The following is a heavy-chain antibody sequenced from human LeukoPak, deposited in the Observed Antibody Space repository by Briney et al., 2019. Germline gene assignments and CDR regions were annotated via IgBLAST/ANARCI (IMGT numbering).Heavy chain of an antibody. D-gene: IGHD6-13*01. Sequence: GASVKVSCKASGYTFTSYGISWLRQAPGQGLEWMGWISAYNGNTNYAHNFRGRVTMTTDTSTSTAYMELRSLRSDDTAVYYCARDDRTGSWYWFDPWGQGTLVIV. V-gene: IGHV1-18*01. CDR2: ISAYNGNT. J-gene: IGHJ5*02. CDR1: GYTFTSYG. CDR3: ARDDRTGSWYWFDP.